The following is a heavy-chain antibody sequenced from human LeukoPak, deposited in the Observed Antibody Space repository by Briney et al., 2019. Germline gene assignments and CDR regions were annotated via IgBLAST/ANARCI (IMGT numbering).Heavy chain of an antibody. CDR3: ARVTMVRGVAGADY. Sequence: GASVKVSCKASGYTFTNYGISWVRQAPGQGLEWMGWISAYNGHTNYAQKLQGRVTMTTDTSTTTAYMELRSLRSDDTAVYYCARVTMVRGVAGADYWGQGTLVTVSS. J-gene: IGHJ4*02. V-gene: IGHV1-18*01. CDR2: ISAYNGHT. D-gene: IGHD3-10*01. CDR1: GYTFTNYG.